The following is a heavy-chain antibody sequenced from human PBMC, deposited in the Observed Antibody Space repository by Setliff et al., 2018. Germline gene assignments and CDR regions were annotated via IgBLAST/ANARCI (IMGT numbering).Heavy chain of an antibody. Sequence: ASVKVSCKASGYIFTSYYMYWVRQAPGQGLEWMGTINTGGGSASIMDQFQGRVTITADDSTSTIYMDVSSLRAKDTAVYYCAGSVGGSPNYYGLDVWGQGTTVTVSS. J-gene: IGHJ6*02. CDR3: AGSVGGSPNYYGLDV. CDR2: INTGGGSA. V-gene: IGHV1-46*01. D-gene: IGHD3-16*01. CDR1: GYIFTSYY.